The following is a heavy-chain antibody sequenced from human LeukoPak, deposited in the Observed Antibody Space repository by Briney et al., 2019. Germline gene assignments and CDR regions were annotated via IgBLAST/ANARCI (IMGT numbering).Heavy chain of an antibody. CDR1: GFTFSGFW. CDR3: ARRGPVPAFDI. CDR2: VNGDGNIT. D-gene: IGHD3-10*02. J-gene: IGHJ3*02. V-gene: IGHV3-74*01. Sequence: PGGSLRLSCAASGFTFSGFWMHWVRQAPGKGLVWLSRVNGDGNITTYADSVRGRFTISRDNAKNTLYLQMNSLGAEDTAVYYCARRGPVPAFDIWGQGTMVGVTS.